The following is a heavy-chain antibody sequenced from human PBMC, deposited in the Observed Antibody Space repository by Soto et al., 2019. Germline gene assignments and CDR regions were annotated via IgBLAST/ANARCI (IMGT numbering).Heavy chain of an antibody. V-gene: IGHV4-30-2*01. CDR3: ARVTTTVTNNWFDP. CDR2: IYHSGST. Sequence: QLQLQESGSGLVKPSQTLSLTCAVSGGSISSGGYSWSWIRQPPGKGLARIGYIYHSGSTYYNPSLKSRVTISVDRSKNQFSLKLSSVTAADTAVYYCARVTTTVTNNWFDPWGQGTLVTVSS. D-gene: IGHD4-17*01. J-gene: IGHJ5*02. CDR1: GGSISSGGYS.